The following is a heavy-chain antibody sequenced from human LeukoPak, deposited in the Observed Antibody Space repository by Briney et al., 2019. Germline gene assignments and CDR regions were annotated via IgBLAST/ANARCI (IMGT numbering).Heavy chain of an antibody. CDR1: GGSISSYY. CDR2: IYYSGST. Sequence: SETLSLTCTVSGGSISSYYWSWIRQPPGKGLAWIGYIYYSGSTNHNPSLKSRVTISVDTSKNQFSLKLSSVTAADTAVYYCARDSGRGHWFDPWGQGTLVTVSS. V-gene: IGHV4-59*01. CDR3: ARDSGRGHWFDP. D-gene: IGHD5-12*01. J-gene: IGHJ5*02.